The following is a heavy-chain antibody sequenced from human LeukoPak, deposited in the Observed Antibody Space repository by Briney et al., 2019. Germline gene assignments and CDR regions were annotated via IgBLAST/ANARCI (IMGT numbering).Heavy chain of an antibody. CDR2: INHSGST. CDR1: GVSFSGYY. D-gene: IGHD2-2*02. V-gene: IGHV4-34*01. J-gene: IGHJ6*03. Sequence: SETLSLTCAVYGVSFSGYYWSWIRQPPGKGLEWIGEINHSGSTNYNPSLKSRVTISVDTSKNQFSLKLSSVTAADTAVYYCARRRGYCSSTSCYKSEPSHMDVWGKGTTVTVSS. CDR3: ARRRGYCSSTSCYKSEPSHMDV.